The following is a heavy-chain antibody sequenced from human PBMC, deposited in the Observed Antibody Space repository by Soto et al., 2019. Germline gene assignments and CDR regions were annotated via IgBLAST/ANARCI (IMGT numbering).Heavy chain of an antibody. CDR3: ASASGWRQLVGYKFGLDV. V-gene: IGHV3-11*06. CDR2: ISGSGTYT. CDR1: GFTVSDHY. J-gene: IGHJ6*02. D-gene: IGHD5-18*01. Sequence: QVQLVESGGGLVKPGGSLRLSCAVSGFTVSDHYMTWIRQAPGKGLEWVSYISGSGTYTNYADSVKGRFIISRDIAQNTLWLQINSLRAEDTAVYYCASASGWRQLVGYKFGLDVWGQGTAVTVSS.